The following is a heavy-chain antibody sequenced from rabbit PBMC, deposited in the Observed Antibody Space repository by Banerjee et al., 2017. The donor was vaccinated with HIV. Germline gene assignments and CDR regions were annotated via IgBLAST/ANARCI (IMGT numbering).Heavy chain of an antibody. CDR3: ARGSSYYSYYYVMDL. D-gene: IGHD8-1*01. J-gene: IGHJ6*01. V-gene: IGHV1S45*01. Sequence: EESGGGLVQPEGSLALTCTASGFDLSGRYWICLGRQAPGKGLEWIACIYAGSGSTYYASWAKGRFTITRSTSLNTVTLQMTSLTAADTATYFCARGSSYYSYYYVMDLWGPGTLVTVS. CDR2: IYAGSGST. CDR1: GFDLSGRYW.